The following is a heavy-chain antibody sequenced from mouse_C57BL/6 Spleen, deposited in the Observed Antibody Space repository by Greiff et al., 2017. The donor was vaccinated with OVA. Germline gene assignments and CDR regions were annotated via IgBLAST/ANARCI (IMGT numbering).Heavy chain of an antibody. CDR1: GYTFTSYW. Sequence: QVQLQQPGAELVKPGASVKVSCKASGYTFTSYWMHWVKQRPGQGLEWIGRIHPSVSDTNYNQKFKGKATLTVDKSSSTAYMQLSSLTSEDSAVYYCAIRGSTGAMDYWGQGTSVTVSS. V-gene: IGHV1-74*01. CDR3: AIRGSTGAMDY. CDR2: IHPSVSDT. J-gene: IGHJ4*01. D-gene: IGHD3-1*01.